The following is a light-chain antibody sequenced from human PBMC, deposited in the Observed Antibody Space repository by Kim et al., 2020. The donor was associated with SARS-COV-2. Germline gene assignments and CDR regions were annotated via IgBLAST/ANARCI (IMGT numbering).Light chain of an antibody. Sequence: DVVMTQSPLSLPVTLEQPASISCRSSQSLVHSDGNTYLNWFQQRPGQSPRRLIYKVSNRDSGVPDRFSGSGSGTDFTLKISRVEAEDVGVYYCMQGKHWPPITFGQGTRLEIK. J-gene: IGKJ5*01. V-gene: IGKV2-30*02. CDR2: KVS. CDR3: MQGKHWPPIT. CDR1: QSLVHSDGNTY.